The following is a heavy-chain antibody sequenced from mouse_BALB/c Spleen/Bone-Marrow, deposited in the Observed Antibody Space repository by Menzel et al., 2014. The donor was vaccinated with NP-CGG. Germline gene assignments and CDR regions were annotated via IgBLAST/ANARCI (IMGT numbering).Heavy chain of an antibody. CDR3: AREGGLVPDYFDY. J-gene: IGHJ2*01. Sequence: EVQLQRSGPELVKPGASVKISCKASGYSFTGYYMHWVKQSHVKSLEWIGRINPYNGATSYNQNFKDKASLTIDKSSSTAYMEVHSLTSEDSAVYYCAREGGLVPDYFDYWGQGTTLTVSS. CDR1: GYSFTGYY. CDR2: INPYNGAT. V-gene: IGHV1-26*01. D-gene: IGHD6-2*01.